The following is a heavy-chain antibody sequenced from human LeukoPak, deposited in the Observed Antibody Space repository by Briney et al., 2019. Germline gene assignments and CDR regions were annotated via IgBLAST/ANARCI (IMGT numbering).Heavy chain of an antibody. CDR3: AKVGAFDI. V-gene: IGHV3-30*18. CDR1: GFIFSSYG. Sequence: GRSLRLSCAASGFIFSSYGMHWVRQAPGKGLEWVAVISYDGSNKYYADSVKGRFTISRDNSKNTLYLQMNSLRAEDTAVYYCAKVGAFDIWGQGTMVTVSS. J-gene: IGHJ3*02. CDR2: ISYDGSNK.